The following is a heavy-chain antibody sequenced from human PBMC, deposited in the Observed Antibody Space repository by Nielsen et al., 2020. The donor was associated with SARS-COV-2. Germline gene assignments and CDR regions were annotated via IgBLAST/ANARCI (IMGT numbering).Heavy chain of an antibody. D-gene: IGHD3-10*01. J-gene: IGHJ4*02. V-gene: IGHV3-30*04. CDR2: ISYDGSNK. Sequence: GESLKISCAASGFTFSSYAMHWVRQAPGKGLEWVAVISYDGSNKYYADSVKGRFTISRDNSKNTLYLQMNSLRAEDTAVYYCARDLGRGEFGEYYFDNWGQGTLVTVSS. CDR3: ARDLGRGEFGEYYFDN. CDR1: GFTFSSYA.